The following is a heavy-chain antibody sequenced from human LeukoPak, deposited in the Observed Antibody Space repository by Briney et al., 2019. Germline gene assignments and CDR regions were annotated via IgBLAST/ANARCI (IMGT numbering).Heavy chain of an antibody. Sequence: ASVKVSCKASGYTFTVYNIHWVRQAPGQGLEWMGRINPNSGDTTYAQKFQGRVTMTRDTSINTAYVEVSGLRPDDTAVYYCARDHLAAAGSGGWGQGTLVTVFS. CDR2: INPNSGDT. CDR1: GYTFTVYN. V-gene: IGHV1-2*06. CDR3: ARDHLAAAGSGG. J-gene: IGHJ1*01. D-gene: IGHD6-13*01.